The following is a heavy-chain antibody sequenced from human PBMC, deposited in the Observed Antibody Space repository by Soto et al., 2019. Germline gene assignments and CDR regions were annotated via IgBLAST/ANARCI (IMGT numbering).Heavy chain of an antibody. CDR1: GYTFTSYG. J-gene: IGHJ4*02. V-gene: IGHV1-18*01. CDR3: ARVVGGTNMGY. D-gene: IGHD2-15*01. Sequence: QVQLVQSGAEVKKPGASVKVSCKASGYTFTSYGISWVRQAPGQGLEGMGWISAYNGNTNYAQKLQGRVTMTTDTSTSTGYMELRSLRSDDTAVYYWARVVGGTNMGYWGQGTLVTVSS. CDR2: ISAYNGNT.